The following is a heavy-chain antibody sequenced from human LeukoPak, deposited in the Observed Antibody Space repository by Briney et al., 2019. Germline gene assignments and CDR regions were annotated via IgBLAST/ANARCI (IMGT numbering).Heavy chain of an antibody. CDR3: AKDFRIGYSAHFDY. Sequence: GGSLRLSCVGSGFTLRSHTMSWVRQAPEKGLEFVSGIYENGGTTYYADSVKGRFSISRDNSKNTLYLQMDSLRGEDTAVYYCAKDFRIGYSAHFDYWGQGALVTVSS. CDR2: IYENGGTT. CDR1: GFTLRSHT. J-gene: IGHJ4*02. V-gene: IGHV3-23*01. D-gene: IGHD2-21*01.